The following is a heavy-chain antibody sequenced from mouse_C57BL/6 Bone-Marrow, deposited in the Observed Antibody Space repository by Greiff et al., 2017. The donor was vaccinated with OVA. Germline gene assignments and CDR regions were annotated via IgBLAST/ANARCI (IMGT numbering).Heavy chain of an antibody. CDR3: TTWIITTVVAFYWYFDV. CDR2: IDPENGDT. V-gene: IGHV14-4*01. D-gene: IGHD1-1*01. Sequence: EVQLQQSGAELVRPGASVKLSCTASGFNIKDDYMHWVKQRPEQGLEWIGWIDPENGDTEYASKFQGKATITADTSSNTAYLQLSSLTSEDTAVYYCTTWIITTVVAFYWYFDVWCTGTTVTVSS. CDR1: GFNIKDDY. J-gene: IGHJ1*03.